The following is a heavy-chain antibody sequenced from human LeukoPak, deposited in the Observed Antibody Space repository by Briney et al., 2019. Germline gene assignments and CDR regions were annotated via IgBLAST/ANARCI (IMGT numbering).Heavy chain of an antibody. CDR3: AKESSSGWYRQRSYFQH. D-gene: IGHD6-19*01. Sequence: GGSLRLSCAASGFTSDNYAMHWVRQAPGKGLEWVSLISGDGGSTYYAHSVKGRFTISRDNSKNSLYLQMNSLRAEDTALYYCAKESSSGWYRQRSYFQHWGQGTLVTVSS. V-gene: IGHV3-43*02. J-gene: IGHJ1*01. CDR1: GFTSDNYA. CDR2: ISGDGGST.